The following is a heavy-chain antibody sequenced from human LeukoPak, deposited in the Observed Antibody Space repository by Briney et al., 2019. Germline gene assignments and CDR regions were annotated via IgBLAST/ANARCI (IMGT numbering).Heavy chain of an antibody. D-gene: IGHD3-22*01. CDR2: IYYSGST. CDR1: GGSISSYY. J-gene: IGHJ4*02. Sequence: SETLSLTCTVSGGSISSYYWSWTRQPPGKGLEWIGYIYYSGSTNYNPSLKSRVTISVDTSKNQFSLKLSSVTAADTAVYYCARLISSGYPFDYWGQGTLVTVSS. CDR3: ARLISSGYPFDY. V-gene: IGHV4-59*08.